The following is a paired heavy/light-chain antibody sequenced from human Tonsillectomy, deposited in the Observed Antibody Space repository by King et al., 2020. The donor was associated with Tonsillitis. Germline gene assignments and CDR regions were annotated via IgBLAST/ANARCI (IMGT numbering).Heavy chain of an antibody. CDR2: IGHRGTT. CDR3: ARVRPLSVGRPFDY. CDR1: NGSFSGYY. Sequence: QVQLQQWGAGLLKPGETLSLTCAVYNGSFSGYYWSWVRLSPGKGLEWIGEIGHRGTTNYNPSLGTQIAISGDSSKNQFSLKLIYVTAADTGVYYCARVRPLSVGRPFDYWGQGTPVTVSS. J-gene: IGHJ4*02. V-gene: IGHV4-34*01. D-gene: IGHD1-1*01.
Light chain of an antibody. CDR3: QQYDNWPPTYT. CDR2: GAS. CDR1: QSVNNN. V-gene: IGKV3-15*01. Sequence: EIVMTQSPATLSVSPGERATLSCRASQSVNNNLVWYQQEPGQPPRLLVYGASTRAPGVPDRFSGSGSGTEFTLTISSVQSEDFAVYFCQQYDNWPPTYTFGQGTNLKIK. J-gene: IGKJ2*01.